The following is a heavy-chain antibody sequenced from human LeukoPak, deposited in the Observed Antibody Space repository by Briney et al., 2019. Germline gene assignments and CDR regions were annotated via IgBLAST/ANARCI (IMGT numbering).Heavy chain of an antibody. Sequence: ASVKVSCKASGYTFTGYYMHWVRQAPGQGLEWMGWINPNRGGTNYAQKFQGRVTMTTDTTTSKAYMELRSLRSDDTAVYYCAREISGNSSSTSCSNWFDPWGQGTLVTVSS. CDR2: INPNRGGT. CDR3: AREISGNSSSTSCSNWFDP. D-gene: IGHD2-2*01. J-gene: IGHJ5*02. V-gene: IGHV1-2*02. CDR1: GYTFTGYY.